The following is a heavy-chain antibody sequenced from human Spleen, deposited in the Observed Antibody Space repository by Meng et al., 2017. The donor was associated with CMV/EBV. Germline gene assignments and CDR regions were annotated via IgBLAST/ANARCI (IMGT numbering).Heavy chain of an antibody. CDR3: ARGFSSSWYLGGQLKGVKFDP. CDR1: SSHY. CDR2: VYYRGNT. Sequence: SSHYWVWIRQAPGKGPGCIGSVYYRGNTYYNPSLKSRVTISVDTSNNQFSLKLTSVTAADTALYYCARGFSSSWYLGGQLKGVKFDPWGQGTLVTVSS. D-gene: IGHD6-13*01. J-gene: IGHJ5*02. V-gene: IGHV4-39*01.